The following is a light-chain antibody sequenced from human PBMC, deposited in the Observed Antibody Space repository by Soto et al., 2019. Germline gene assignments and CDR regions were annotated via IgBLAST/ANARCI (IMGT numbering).Light chain of an antibody. V-gene: IGKV3-20*01. CDR1: QSISSSD. Sequence: EIGLTQSPGTLSLSPGERATLSGRASQSISSSDLAWYQQKPGQAPRLLIYSASSRTTGIPDRFSGSGSGTASTRPISRLVPKDSTVNNCQQRGGSQYSFGQGSKLEIK. J-gene: IGKJ2*03. CDR3: QQRGGSQYS. CDR2: SAS.